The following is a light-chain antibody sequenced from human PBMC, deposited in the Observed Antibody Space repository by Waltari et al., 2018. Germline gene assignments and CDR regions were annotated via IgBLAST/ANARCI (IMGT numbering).Light chain of an antibody. V-gene: IGKV3-15*01. CDR2: GAF. CDR3: QQYNNWPWT. Sequence: EIVMTQSPATLSVSPGERATLSCRASQSVSTNLAWYQHKPGQGPRLLIYGAFTRATGIPARFSGSASGTEFTLTISSLQSEDFAVYHCQQYNNWPWTFGQGTKVEIK. J-gene: IGKJ1*01. CDR1: QSVSTN.